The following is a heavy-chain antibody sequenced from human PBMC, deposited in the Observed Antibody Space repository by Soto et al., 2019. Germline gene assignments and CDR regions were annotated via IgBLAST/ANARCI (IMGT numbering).Heavy chain of an antibody. CDR2: IYYSGST. CDR3: ARRQSSSWYGL. CDR1: GGSISSSSYY. V-gene: IGHV4-39*01. D-gene: IGHD6-13*01. Sequence: PSATLSLTCTVSGGSISSSSYYWGWIRQPPGKGLEWIGSIYYSGSTYYNPSLKSRVTISVDTSKNQFSLKLSSVTAADTAVYYCARRQSSSWYGLWGQGTLVTVSS. J-gene: IGHJ4*02.